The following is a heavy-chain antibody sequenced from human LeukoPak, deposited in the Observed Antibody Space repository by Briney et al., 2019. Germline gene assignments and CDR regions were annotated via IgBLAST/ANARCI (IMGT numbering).Heavy chain of an antibody. Sequence: GGSLRLSCAASGFTLSTYAMSWVRQAPGKGLEWVAFIRYDGSNKYYADSVKGRFTISRDNSKNTLYLQMNSLRAEDTAVYYCAKDVEWDLDYWGQGTLVTVSS. D-gene: IGHD1-26*01. CDR2: IRYDGSNK. CDR3: AKDVEWDLDY. J-gene: IGHJ4*02. V-gene: IGHV3-30*02. CDR1: GFTLSTYA.